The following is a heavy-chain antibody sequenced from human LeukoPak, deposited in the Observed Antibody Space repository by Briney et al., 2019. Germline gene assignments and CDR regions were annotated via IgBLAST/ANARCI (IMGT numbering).Heavy chain of an antibody. Sequence: GGSLRLSCAASGFTFSSYAMSWVRQAPGKGLEWVSDISIGGSSYYTDSVKGRFTISRDNSKNTLHLQMNGLKAEDTAVYHCVGGPGWAFDLWGRGTLVTVSS. D-gene: IGHD1-26*01. J-gene: IGHJ2*01. V-gene: IGHV3-23*01. CDR1: GFTFSSYA. CDR2: ISIGGSS. CDR3: VGGPGWAFDL.